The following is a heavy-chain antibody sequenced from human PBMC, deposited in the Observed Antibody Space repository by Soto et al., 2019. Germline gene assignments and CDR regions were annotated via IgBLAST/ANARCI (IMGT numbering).Heavy chain of an antibody. CDR3: ARDLQGYCSSTSCYFGP. Sequence: SVNVSWKAAGYAFSIYGISWVRQAPGQGFEWMGWISAYNGNTNYAQKLQGRVTMTTDTSTSTAYMELRSLRSDDTAVYYCARDLQGYCSSTSCYFGPWGQGTLVTVSS. D-gene: IGHD2-2*01. CDR1: GYAFSIYG. J-gene: IGHJ5*02. CDR2: ISAYNGNT. V-gene: IGHV1-18*01.